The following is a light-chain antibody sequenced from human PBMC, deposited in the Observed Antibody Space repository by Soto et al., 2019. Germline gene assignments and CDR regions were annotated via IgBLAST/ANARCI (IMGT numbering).Light chain of an antibody. CDR1: QYINTR. V-gene: IGKV3-15*01. J-gene: IGKJ1*01. Sequence: EIVLTQSPATLSSFPGDRVTLSCRASQYINTRLAWYQHRPGQAPRLLIYQTSIRATGIPVRFSGSGSGTEFTLTISRLQSEDFALYFCQQYNNWPWTFGQGTKVDNK. CDR3: QQYNNWPWT. CDR2: QTS.